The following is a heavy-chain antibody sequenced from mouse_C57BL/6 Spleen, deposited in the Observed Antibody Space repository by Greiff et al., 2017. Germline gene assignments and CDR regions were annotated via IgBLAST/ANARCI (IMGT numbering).Heavy chain of an antibody. D-gene: IGHD1-1*01. CDR2: IYPGSGNT. CDR3: ARSRFDY. CDR1: GYTFTDYY. Sequence: VQLVESGAELVRPGASVKLSCKASGYTFTDYYINWVKQRPGQGLEWIARIYPGSGNTYYNEKFKGKATLTAEKSSSTAYMQLSSLTSEDSAVYFCARSRFDYWGQGTTLTVSS. V-gene: IGHV1-76*01. J-gene: IGHJ2*01.